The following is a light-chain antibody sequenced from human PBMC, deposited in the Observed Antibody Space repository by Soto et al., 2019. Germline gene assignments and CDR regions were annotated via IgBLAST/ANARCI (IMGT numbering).Light chain of an antibody. CDR2: GNS. CDR3: QYYDSSLSGFYV. Sequence: QSVLTQPPSVSGAPGQRVTISCTGSSSNIGAGYDVHWYQQLPGTAPKLLIYGNSNRPSGVPDRFSVSKSGTSASLAFTGLQAEDEADHYCQYYDSSLSGFYVFGTGTKLTVL. J-gene: IGLJ1*01. CDR1: SSNIGAGYD. V-gene: IGLV1-40*01.